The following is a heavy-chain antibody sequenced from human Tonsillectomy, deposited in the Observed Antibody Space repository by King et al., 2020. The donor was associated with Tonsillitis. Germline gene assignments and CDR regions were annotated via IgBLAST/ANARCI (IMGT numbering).Heavy chain of an antibody. Sequence: VQLVESGGGLVQPGGSLRLSCAASGFTFSSYEMNWVRQAPGKGLEWVSYISSSGSTIYYTDSVKGRFTISIDNAKNSLYLQMNSLRAEDTAVYYCARISTTSSLAFDIWGQGTMVTVSS. J-gene: IGHJ3*02. D-gene: IGHD2-2*01. V-gene: IGHV3-48*03. CDR2: ISSSGSTI. CDR1: GFTFSSYE. CDR3: ARISTTSSLAFDI.